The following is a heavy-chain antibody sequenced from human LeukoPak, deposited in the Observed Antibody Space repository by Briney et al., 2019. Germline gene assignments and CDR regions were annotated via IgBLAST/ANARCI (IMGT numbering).Heavy chain of an antibody. CDR3: ARDATPTTTLFY. CDR2: IIPIFGTA. CDR1: GGTFSSYA. J-gene: IGHJ4*02. V-gene: IGHV1-69*13. D-gene: IGHD4-17*01. Sequence: ASVTLSCKASGGTFSSYAISWVRQAPGQGLEWMGGIIPIFGTANYAQKFQGRVTITADESTSTAYMELSSLRSEDTAVYYCARDATPTTTLFYWGQGTLVTVSS.